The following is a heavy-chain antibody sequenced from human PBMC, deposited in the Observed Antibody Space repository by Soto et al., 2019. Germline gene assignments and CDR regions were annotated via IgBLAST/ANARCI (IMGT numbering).Heavy chain of an antibody. CDR1: GFTFSSYS. CDR3: ARPDCSGGSCYTRY. D-gene: IGHD2-15*01. V-gene: IGHV3-21*01. Sequence: EVQLVESGGGLVKPGGSLRLSCAASGFTFSSYSMNWVRQAPGKGLEWVSSISSSSSYIYYADSVKGRFTISRDNAKKSLYLQMNSLRAEDTAVYYCARPDCSGGSCYTRYWGQGTLVTVSS. J-gene: IGHJ4*02. CDR2: ISSSSSYI.